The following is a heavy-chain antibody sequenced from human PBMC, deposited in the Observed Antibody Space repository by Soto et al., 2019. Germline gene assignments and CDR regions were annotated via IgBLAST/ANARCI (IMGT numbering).Heavy chain of an antibody. D-gene: IGHD1-26*01. V-gene: IGHV1-46*01. J-gene: IGHJ3*02. CDR3: ARALWDQGGAFAI. CDR1: GYTFTSYY. Sequence: QVQLVQSGAEVKKPGASVKVSCKASGYTFTSYYMHWVRQAPGQGLEWMGIINPSGGSTSYAQKFQGRVTMTRDTSTSTVYMELSCLRSEDTAVYYCARALWDQGGAFAIWGQGTMVTVSS. CDR2: INPSGGST.